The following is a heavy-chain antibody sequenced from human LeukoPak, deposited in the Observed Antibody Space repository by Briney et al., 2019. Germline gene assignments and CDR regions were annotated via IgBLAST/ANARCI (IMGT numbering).Heavy chain of an antibody. V-gene: IGHV3-64D*09. CDR1: GFTFSKYA. Sequence: AESLRLSCSAYGFTFSKYAMHWVRQAPGKGLEYVSGISPNGGSTYYADSVKGRFTISRDNSKNTLYLQMSSLRPEDTAVYYGVPGGATVVTPGCLDYWGQGTLVTVSS. D-gene: IGHD4-23*01. J-gene: IGHJ4*02. CDR2: ISPNGGST. CDR3: VPGGATVVTPGCLDY.